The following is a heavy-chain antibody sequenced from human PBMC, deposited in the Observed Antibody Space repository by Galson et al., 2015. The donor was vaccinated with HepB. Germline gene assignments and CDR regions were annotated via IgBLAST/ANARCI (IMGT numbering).Heavy chain of an antibody. CDR2: ISASGGLT. CDR1: GFTFSNYA. D-gene: IGHD6-19*01. CDR3: AKDGGSGWYYNYFDF. Sequence: SLRLSCAASGFTFSNYAMNWVRQAPGKGLEWVASISASGGLTYYPDSVKGRFTISRDNSKNTLYLQINSLRADDTALYYCAKDGGSGWYYNYFDFWGQGTLVTVFS. J-gene: IGHJ4*02. V-gene: IGHV3-23*01.